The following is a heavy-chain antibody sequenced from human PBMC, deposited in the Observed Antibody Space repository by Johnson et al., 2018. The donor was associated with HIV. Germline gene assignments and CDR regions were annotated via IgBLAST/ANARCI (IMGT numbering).Heavy chain of an antibody. CDR2: ISYDGSNK. D-gene: IGHD5-12*01. CDR3: ARALYGGYDDAFDI. Sequence: QVQLVESGGGVVQLGRSLRLSCAASGFTFSTYAMHWVRQAPGKGLEWVAVISYDGSNKYYADSVKGRFTISRDNSKNTVYLQMNSLRPDDAAVYYCARALYGGYDDAFDIWGQGTMVTVSS. CDR1: GFTFSTYA. J-gene: IGHJ3*02. V-gene: IGHV3-30*04.